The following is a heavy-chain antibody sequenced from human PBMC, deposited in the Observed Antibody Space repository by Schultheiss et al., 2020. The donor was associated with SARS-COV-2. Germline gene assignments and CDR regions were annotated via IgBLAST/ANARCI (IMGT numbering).Heavy chain of an antibody. CDR1: GFTFSSYA. CDR2: ISGSGGST. D-gene: IGHD3-3*01. V-gene: IGHV3-23*01. CDR3: ARAPIYDFWSGYHMDY. Sequence: GGSLRLSCAASGFTFSSYAMSWVRQAPGKGLEWVSGISGSGGSTYYADSVKGRFTISRDNAKNSLYLQMNSLRAEDTAVYYCARAPIYDFWSGYHMDYWGQGTLVTVSS. J-gene: IGHJ4*02.